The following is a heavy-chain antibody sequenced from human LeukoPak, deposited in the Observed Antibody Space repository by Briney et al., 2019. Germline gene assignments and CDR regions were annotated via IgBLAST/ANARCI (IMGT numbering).Heavy chain of an antibody. V-gene: IGHV4-59*01. Sequence: SETLSLTCTVSGGSISSYYWSWIRQPAGKGLEWIGEINHSGSTNYNPSLKSRVTISVETSKRQFSLELASVTAAETAVYYCARDRGFTILSYMDVWGKGTTVTVSS. J-gene: IGHJ6*03. CDR2: INHSGST. CDR3: ARDRGFTILSYMDV. D-gene: IGHD3-9*01. CDR1: GGSISSYY.